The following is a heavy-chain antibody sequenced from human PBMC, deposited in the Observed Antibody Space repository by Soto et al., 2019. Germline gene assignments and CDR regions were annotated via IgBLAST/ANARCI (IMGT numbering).Heavy chain of an antibody. CDR1: GFTFSNAW. CDR2: IKSKTDGGTT. J-gene: IGHJ6*02. CDR3: TTGEGRYYDFWSGSHYYGMDV. V-gene: IGHV3-15*01. Sequence: GGSLRLSCAASGFTFSNAWMSWVRQAPGKGLEWVGRIKSKTDGGTTDYAAPVKGRFTISRDDSKNTLYLQMNSLKTEDTAVYYCTTGEGRYYDFWSGSHYYGMDVWGQGTTVTVS. D-gene: IGHD3-3*01.